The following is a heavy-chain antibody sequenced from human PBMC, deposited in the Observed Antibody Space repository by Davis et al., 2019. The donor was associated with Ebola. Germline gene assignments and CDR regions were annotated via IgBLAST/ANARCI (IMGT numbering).Heavy chain of an antibody. V-gene: IGHV4-34*01. J-gene: IGHJ4*02. Sequence: MPSETLSLTCTVSGGSISSYYWSWIRQPPGKGLEWIGEINHSGSTNYNPSLKSRVTISVDTSKNQFSLKLSSVTAADTAVYYCARYPRGYSYGLIDYWGQGTLVTVSS. D-gene: IGHD5-18*01. CDR2: INHSGST. CDR3: ARYPRGYSYGLIDY. CDR1: GGSISSYY.